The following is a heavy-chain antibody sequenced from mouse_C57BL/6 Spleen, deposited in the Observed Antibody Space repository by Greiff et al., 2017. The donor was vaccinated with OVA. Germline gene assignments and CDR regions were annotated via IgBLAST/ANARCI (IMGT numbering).Heavy chain of an antibody. D-gene: IGHD2-4*01. CDR2: IYPGDGDT. V-gene: IGHV1-82*01. Sequence: VQLQQSGPELVKPGASVKISCKASGYAFSSSWMNWVKQRPGKGLEWIGRIYPGDGDTNYNGKFKGKATLTADKSSSTAYMQLSSLTSEDSAVYFCARGIYDDYGDAMDYWGQGTSVTVSS. CDR1: GYAFSSSW. J-gene: IGHJ4*01. CDR3: ARGIYDDYGDAMDY.